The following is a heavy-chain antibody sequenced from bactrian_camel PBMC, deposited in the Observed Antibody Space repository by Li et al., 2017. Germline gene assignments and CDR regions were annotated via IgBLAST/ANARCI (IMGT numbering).Heavy chain of an antibody. Sequence: HVQLVESGGGSMQAGGSLKLSCAASGTTYSFLSMGWFRQAPGKEREGVASIKSDGSASYVNSAKGRFTISKAENTLCLQMNNLQPEDTAIYYCAAWPDYVRWARAGIDYWGQGTQVTVS. D-gene: IGHD1*01. CDR3: AAWPDYVRWARAGIDY. J-gene: IGHJ4*01. CDR2: IKSDGSA. CDR1: GTTYSFLS. V-gene: IGHV3S53*01.